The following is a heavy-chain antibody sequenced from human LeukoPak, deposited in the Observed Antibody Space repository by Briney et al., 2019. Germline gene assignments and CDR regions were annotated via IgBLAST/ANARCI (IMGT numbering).Heavy chain of an antibody. J-gene: IGHJ6*03. Sequence: SETLSLTCSVSGGSISGTSYYWSWIRQPAGKGLEWIGRIYTSGSTNYNPSLKSRVTISVDTSKNQFSLKLSSVTAADTAVYYCAREPYCGGNCYINYYYYMDVWGKGTTVTVSS. D-gene: IGHD2-21*01. CDR1: GGSISGTSYY. V-gene: IGHV4-61*02. CDR3: AREPYCGGNCYINYYYYMDV. CDR2: IYTSGST.